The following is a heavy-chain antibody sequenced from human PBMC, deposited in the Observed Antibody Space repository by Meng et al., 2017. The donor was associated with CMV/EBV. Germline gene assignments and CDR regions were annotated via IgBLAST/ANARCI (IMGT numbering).Heavy chain of an antibody. D-gene: IGHD3-3*01. CDR3: TKDQGISGYSMDV. CDR2: INRGDSVI. Sequence: GESLKISCSSSTFTLSNHDMNWVRQAPGKGLEWLSHINRGDSVIACADSVRGRFTISRDIAKNSLYLQMNSLRVEDTALYYCTKDQGISGYSMDVWGQGTTVTVSS. V-gene: IGHV3-48*03. J-gene: IGHJ6*02. CDR1: TFTLSNHD.